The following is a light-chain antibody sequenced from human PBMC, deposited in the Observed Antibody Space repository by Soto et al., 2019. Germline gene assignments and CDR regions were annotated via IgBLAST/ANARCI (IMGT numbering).Light chain of an antibody. CDR2: WAS. V-gene: IGKV4-1*01. CDR3: QQYYTTPRWT. J-gene: IGKJ1*01. CDR1: QXXXXSSNNKNY. Sequence: DIVMTQSPDSLAVSLGERATINCKSSQXXXXSSNNKNYLAWYQQKPGQPPKLLIYWASTRESGVPDRFSGSGSGTDFTLTISSLQAEDVAVYYCQQYYTTPRWTFGQGTKVEIK.